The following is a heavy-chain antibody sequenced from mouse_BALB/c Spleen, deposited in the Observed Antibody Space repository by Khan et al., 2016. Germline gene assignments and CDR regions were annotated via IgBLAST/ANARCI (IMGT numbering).Heavy chain of an antibody. CDR1: GFNIKDTY. Sequence: VQLQQSGAELVKPGASVKLSYTVSGFNIKDTYMPWVNQRPEQGLEWIGRIDPANGNTKYDPKFQDKATITADTSSNTAYLQLSSLTSEDTAFYYCSRVVCDYEFAYWGQGTLVTVSA. V-gene: IGHV14-3*02. J-gene: IGHJ3*01. D-gene: IGHD2-4*01. CDR2: IDPANGNT. CDR3: SRVVCDYEFAY.